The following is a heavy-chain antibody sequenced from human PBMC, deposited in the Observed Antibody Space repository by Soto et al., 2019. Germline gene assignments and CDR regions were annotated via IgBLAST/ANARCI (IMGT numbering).Heavy chain of an antibody. CDR3: ARSLGSAAGWSFDV. V-gene: IGHV4-4*07. D-gene: IGHD3-16*01. J-gene: IGHJ4*02. CDR1: GASMSNYF. Sequence: PSETLSLTCTVSGASMSNYFWTWIRLPAGKRLEWIGRKSISGSTDYNPSLKGRASMSVDTSKNQFSLRLISVTAADTALYYCARSLGSAAGWSFDVWGQGXLVTVYS. CDR2: KSISGST.